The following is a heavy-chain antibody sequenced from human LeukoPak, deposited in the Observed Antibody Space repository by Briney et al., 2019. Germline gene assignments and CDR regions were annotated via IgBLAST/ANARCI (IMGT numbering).Heavy chain of an antibody. CDR2: IRYDGINK. D-gene: IGHD1-26*01. V-gene: IGHV3-30*02. CDR1: GFTFSSYG. Sequence: GGSLRLSCAASGFTFSSYGMHWVRQAPGKGLEWVAFIRYDGINKYYADSVKGRFTISRDNSKNTLYLQVGSLRPEDMAVYYCARDMGQWDFGYWGQGTLVTVSS. J-gene: IGHJ4*02. CDR3: ARDMGQWDFGY.